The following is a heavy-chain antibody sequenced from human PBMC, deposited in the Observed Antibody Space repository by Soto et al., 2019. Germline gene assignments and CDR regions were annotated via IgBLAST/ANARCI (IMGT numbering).Heavy chain of an antibody. J-gene: IGHJ4*02. D-gene: IGHD6-6*01. CDR2: ISGNGGST. V-gene: IGHV3-23*01. CDR1: GFAFSYYA. CDR3: ARDVYISSSPAFDY. Sequence: EVQVLESGGGLVQPGGSLRLSCAASGFAFSYYAMSWVRQAPGRGPEWVSAISGNGGSTYYADSVRGRFTISRDNSKNTLDLQMNSLRAADTALYYCARDVYISSSPAFDYWGQGIPVTVSS.